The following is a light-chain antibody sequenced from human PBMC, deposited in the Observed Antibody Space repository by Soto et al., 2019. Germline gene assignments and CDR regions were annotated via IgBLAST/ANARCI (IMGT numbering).Light chain of an antibody. CDR3: QQSSSTLGT. V-gene: IGKV1-39*01. CDR1: QRISTY. CDR2: AAS. J-gene: IGKJ1*01. Sequence: DIQMTQSPSSLSASVGETVTITCRASQRISTYLNWYQQKPGRAPKLVISAASSLQSGVPTRFSGDGSGTDFTLTISSLQPEDVATYFCQQSSSTLGTFGQGTRV.